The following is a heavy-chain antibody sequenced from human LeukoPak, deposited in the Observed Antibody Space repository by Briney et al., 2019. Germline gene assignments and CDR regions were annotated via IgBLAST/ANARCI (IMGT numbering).Heavy chain of an antibody. Sequence: PGGSLRLSCAASGFTFSSYAMSWVRQAPGKGLEWVSAISGSGGSTYYADSVKGRFTISRDNSKNTPYLQMNSLRAEDTAVYYCAKDREYQLLLHDYWGQGTLVTVSS. CDR2: ISGSGGST. J-gene: IGHJ4*02. CDR1: GFTFSSYA. V-gene: IGHV3-23*01. D-gene: IGHD2-2*01. CDR3: AKDREYQLLLHDY.